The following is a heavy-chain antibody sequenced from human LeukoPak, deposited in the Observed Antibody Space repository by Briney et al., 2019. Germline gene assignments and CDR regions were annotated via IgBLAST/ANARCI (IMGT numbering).Heavy chain of an antibody. CDR2: ISGSGYST. D-gene: IGHD6-19*01. CDR1: GFTFDTYA. Sequence: GGSLRLSCAASGFTFDTYAMSWVRQAPGKGLEWVSAISGSGYSTYYADSVKGRFTISRDNSKNTLYLQMNSLRAEDTAVYHCVKRITVAEGLVDPWGQGTLVTVSS. J-gene: IGHJ5*02. V-gene: IGHV3-23*01. CDR3: VKRITVAEGLVDP.